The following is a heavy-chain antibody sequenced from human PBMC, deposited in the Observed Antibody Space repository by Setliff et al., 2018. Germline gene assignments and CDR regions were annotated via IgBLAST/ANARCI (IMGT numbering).Heavy chain of an antibody. V-gene: IGHV4-34*01. D-gene: IGHD5-12*01. Sequence: PSETLSLTCAVYGGSFSGYYWSWIRQPPGKGLEWIGEINHSGRTNYNPSLKSRVTISVDTSKNQFSLKLSSVTAADTAVYYCARWRQRRDGYNKWVNYFDYWGQGTLVTVSS. CDR3: ARWRQRRDGYNKWVNYFDY. CDR2: INHSGRT. J-gene: IGHJ4*02. CDR1: GGSFSGYY.